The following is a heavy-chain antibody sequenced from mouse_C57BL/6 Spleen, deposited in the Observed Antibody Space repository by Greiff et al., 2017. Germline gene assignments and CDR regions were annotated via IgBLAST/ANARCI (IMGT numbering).Heavy chain of an antibody. Sequence: QVQLQQSGAELVKPGASVKISCKASGYAFSSYWMNWVKQRPGKGLEWIGQIYPGDGDTNYNGKFKCKATLTADESSSTAYMQLSSLTSEDSAVYFCALGSSSPWFAYWGQGTLVTVSA. D-gene: IGHD1-1*01. CDR1: GYAFSSYW. V-gene: IGHV1-80*01. CDR2: IYPGDGDT. CDR3: ALGSSSPWFAY. J-gene: IGHJ3*01.